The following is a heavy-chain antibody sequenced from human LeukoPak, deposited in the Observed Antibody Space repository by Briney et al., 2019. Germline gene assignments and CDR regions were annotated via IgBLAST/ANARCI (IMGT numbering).Heavy chain of an antibody. J-gene: IGHJ4*02. CDR2: VFRTGRT. Sequence: ASETLSLTCTVSGGSTNTGGYFWSWIRQPPGKGLEWIGYVFRTGRTSYNPSLDSRVTISLDRSRNQFSLRLTSVTAADSAMYYCATEGQCGFPTFPGLQFWGQGILVSVSS. D-gene: IGHD2-21*01. CDR3: ATEGQCGFPTFPGLQF. V-gene: IGHV4-30-2*01. CDR1: GGSTNTGGYF.